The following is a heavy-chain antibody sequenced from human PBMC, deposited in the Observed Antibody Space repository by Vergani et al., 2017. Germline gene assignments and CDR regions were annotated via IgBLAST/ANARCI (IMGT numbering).Heavy chain of an antibody. CDR1: GGSINSHNYY. CDR3: ARGSCRGGSCYKPHFDY. V-gene: IGHV4-61*02. D-gene: IGHD2-15*01. CDR2: IHTSGST. J-gene: IGHJ4*02. Sequence: QVQLQESGPGLVKPSQTLSLTCTVSGGSINSHNYYWSLIRQPAGKGLEWIGRIHTSGSTNYNPSLKSRVTMSEDTSKNQSSLILTFVTAADTAVYFCARGSCRGGSCYKPHFDYWGQGILVTVSS.